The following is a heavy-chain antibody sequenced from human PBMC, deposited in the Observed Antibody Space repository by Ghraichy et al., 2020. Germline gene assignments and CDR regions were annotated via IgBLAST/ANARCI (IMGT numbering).Heavy chain of an antibody. CDR1: GFTFSSYA. CDR2: ISGSGGST. V-gene: IGHV3-23*01. CDR3: AKRGVSHYYDSSGYNAFDI. D-gene: IGHD3-22*01. J-gene: IGHJ3*02. Sequence: GGSLRLSCAASGFTFSSYAMSWVRQAPGKGLEWVSAISGSGGSTYYADSVKGQFTISRDNSKNTLYLQMNSLRAEDTAVYYCAKRGVSHYYDSSGYNAFDIWGQGTMVTVSS.